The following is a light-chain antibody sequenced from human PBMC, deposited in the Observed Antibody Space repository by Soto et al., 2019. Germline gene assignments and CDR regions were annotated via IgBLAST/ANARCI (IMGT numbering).Light chain of an antibody. CDR1: QSVSSN. J-gene: IGKJ1*01. Sequence: EIVMTQSPATLSVSPGERATLSCRSSQSVSSNLAWYQQKPGQAPRLLIYGASTRATGIPARFSGSGSGTEFTFTISSLQSEDFAVYYCQQYYNWPPTFGQGTKVDIK. CDR2: GAS. CDR3: QQYYNWPPT. V-gene: IGKV3-15*01.